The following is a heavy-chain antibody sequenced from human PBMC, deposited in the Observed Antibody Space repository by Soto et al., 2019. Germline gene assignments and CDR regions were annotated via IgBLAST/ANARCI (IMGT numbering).Heavy chain of an antibody. V-gene: IGHV1-69*13. CDR3: ARERIAVAATWFDP. Sequence: ASVKVSCKASGGTFSSYAISWVRQAPGHGLEWMGGIIPIFGTANYAQKFQGRVTITADESTSTAYMELSSLRSEDTAVYYCARERIAVAATWFDPWGQGTLVTVSS. J-gene: IGHJ5*02. CDR2: IIPIFGTA. D-gene: IGHD6-19*01. CDR1: GGTFSSYA.